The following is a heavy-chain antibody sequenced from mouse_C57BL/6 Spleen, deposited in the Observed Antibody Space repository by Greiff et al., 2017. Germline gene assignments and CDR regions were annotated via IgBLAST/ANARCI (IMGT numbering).Heavy chain of an antibody. J-gene: IGHJ4*01. CDR3: ARGGGSTFYYYAMDY. V-gene: IGHV1-54*01. CDR1: GYAFTHYL. CDR2: INPGSGGT. Sequence: VQLQESGAELVRPGTSVKVSCKASGYAFTHYLIEWVKQRPGQGLEWIGVINPGSGGTNYNEKFKGKATLTADKSSSTAYMQLSSLTSEDSAVYFCARGGGSTFYYYAMDYWGQGTSVTVSS. D-gene: IGHD6-1*01.